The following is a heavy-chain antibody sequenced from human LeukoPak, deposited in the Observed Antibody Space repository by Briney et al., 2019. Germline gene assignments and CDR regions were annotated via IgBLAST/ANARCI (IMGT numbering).Heavy chain of an antibody. CDR3: AQDCSGYDLSAGY. CDR2: ISGSGRSA. D-gene: IGHD5-12*01. V-gene: IGHV3-23*01. J-gene: IGHJ4*02. CDR1: GFTFSSHA. Sequence: GGSLRLSCAASGFTFSSHAMSWVRQAPGKGLEWVSVISGSGRSAYYADSLKGRFTISRDNSKDTLYLQMNSLRAEDTALYYCAQDCSGYDLSAGYWGQGTLVTVSS.